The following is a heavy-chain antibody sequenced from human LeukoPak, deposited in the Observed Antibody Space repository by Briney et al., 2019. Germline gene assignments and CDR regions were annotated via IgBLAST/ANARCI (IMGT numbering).Heavy chain of an antibody. CDR2: IYHSGST. Sequence: SETLSLTXAVSGYSISSGYYWGWIRPPPGKGLEWIGSIYHSGSTYYNPSLKSRVTISVDTSKNQFSLKLSSVTAADTAVYYCARRGIAARRDFDYWGQGTLVTVSS. D-gene: IGHD6-6*01. CDR1: GYSISSGYY. J-gene: IGHJ4*02. V-gene: IGHV4-38-2*01. CDR3: ARRGIAARRDFDY.